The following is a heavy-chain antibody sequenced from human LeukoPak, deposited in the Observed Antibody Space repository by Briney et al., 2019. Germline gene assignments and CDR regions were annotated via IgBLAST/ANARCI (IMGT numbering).Heavy chain of an antibody. CDR3: ARIGHEDYYFDY. J-gene: IGHJ4*02. CDR2: IYYTGST. V-gene: IGHV4-59*01. Sequence: SETLSLTCTVSSGSISSYYWSWIRQPPGKGLEWIGYIYYTGSTNYNPSLKSRVTISVDTSKNQFSLKLSSVTAADTAVYSCARIGHEDYYFDYWGQGALVTVSS. CDR1: SGSISSYY.